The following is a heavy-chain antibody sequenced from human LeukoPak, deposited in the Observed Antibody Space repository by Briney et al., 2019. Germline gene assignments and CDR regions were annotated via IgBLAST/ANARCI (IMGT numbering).Heavy chain of an antibody. D-gene: IGHD5-24*01. V-gene: IGHV3-23*01. CDR2: LHADSGMT. J-gene: IGHJ4*02. CDR3: VKAQPRWLQLDVGEIDY. CDR1: GFTFSSYA. Sequence: GGSLRLSCATSGFTFSSYAMSWVRQAPGKGLEWVSGLHADSGMTYYADSVKGRFTISRDNSKNTLYFQMNSLRAEDTAVYYCVKAQPRWLQLDVGEIDYWGQGTLVTVSS.